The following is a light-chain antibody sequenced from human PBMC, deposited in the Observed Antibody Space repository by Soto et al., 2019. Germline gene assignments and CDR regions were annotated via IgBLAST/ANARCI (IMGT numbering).Light chain of an antibody. CDR3: NSYTTSNTFV. CDR2: GVI. J-gene: IGLJ1*01. Sequence: QSALTQPASVSGSPGQAITVSCSGTSSDIGAHNFVSWYQQHPGKAPKLIIYGVINRPSGVSDRFSGSKSGNTASLTISGLQSEDEADYYCNSYTTSNTFVFGSGTKVTVL. CDR1: SSDIGAHNF. V-gene: IGLV2-14*03.